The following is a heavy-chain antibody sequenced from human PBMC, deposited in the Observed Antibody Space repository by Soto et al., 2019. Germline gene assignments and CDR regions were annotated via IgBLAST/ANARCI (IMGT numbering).Heavy chain of an antibody. J-gene: IGHJ4*02. CDR3: ARDRGGSAWHSFDY. CDR1: GYTFTNYG. CDR2: ITGYNGNT. Sequence: VASVKVSCKASGYTFTNYGITWVRQAPGQGLEWMGWITGYNGNTNYAQRLQGRVTMTTDTSTSTVYMELRSLRSDDTAVYYCARDRGGSAWHSFDYRGQGTLVTVSS. V-gene: IGHV1-18*04. D-gene: IGHD6-19*01.